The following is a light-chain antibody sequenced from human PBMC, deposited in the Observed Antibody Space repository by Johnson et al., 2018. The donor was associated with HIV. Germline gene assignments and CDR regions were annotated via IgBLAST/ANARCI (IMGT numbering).Light chain of an antibody. CDR1: SSNIGNNY. CDR2: KNN. J-gene: IGLJ1*01. Sequence: QSVLTQPPSVSAAPGQKVTISCSGSSSNIGNNYVSWYQQLPRTAPRLLIYKNNQRPSGVPDRLSGSKSGTSASLAISGLRAADEAEYLCAAWDDKLNGTYVFGSGTEVTVL. CDR3: AAWDDKLNGTYV. V-gene: IGLV1-47*01.